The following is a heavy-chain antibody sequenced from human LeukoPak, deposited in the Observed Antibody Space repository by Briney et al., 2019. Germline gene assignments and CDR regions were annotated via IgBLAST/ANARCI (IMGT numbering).Heavy chain of an antibody. Sequence: ASVTVSCKTSGYSFTDYYMHWVRPAPGQGLEWMGWINPNSGGTSSAQKFQGRVTMTRDTSISTVYMEVSWLTSDDTAIYYCARADRLHGGPYLIGPWGQGTLVTVSS. CDR2: INPNSGGT. CDR3: ARADRLHGGPYLIGP. CDR1: GYSFTDYY. V-gene: IGHV1-2*02. J-gene: IGHJ5*02. D-gene: IGHD2-21*01.